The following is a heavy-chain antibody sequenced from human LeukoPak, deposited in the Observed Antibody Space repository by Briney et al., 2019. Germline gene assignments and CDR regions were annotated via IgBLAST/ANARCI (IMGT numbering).Heavy chain of an antibody. V-gene: IGHV1-2*02. CDR3: ASLLTQLTASRAYCPFNY. CDR2: INPNSGGT. CDR1: GYTFSGHY. Sequence: GASVKVSCKASGYTFSGHYMHWVRQAPGQGPEWMGWINPNSGGTNYAQKFQGRVTMTRDTSINTAYMELSRLRSDDTAVYYCASLLTQLTASRAYCPFNYWGQGTLVTVSS. J-gene: IGHJ4*02. D-gene: IGHD1-20*01.